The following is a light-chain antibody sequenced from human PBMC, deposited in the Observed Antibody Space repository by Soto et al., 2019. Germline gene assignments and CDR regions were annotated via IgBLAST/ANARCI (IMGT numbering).Light chain of an antibody. CDR2: DAS. Sequence: DIQMSQSPSPLSASAGARAPLLCRASQSISSWLAWYQQKPGKATKLLIYDASSLESGVPSRFSGSGSATEFTLTINNLQPDDFAIYYCRQYDSESTFGQGTKVDNK. J-gene: IGKJ1*01. V-gene: IGKV1-5*01. CDR3: RQYDSEST. CDR1: QSISSW.